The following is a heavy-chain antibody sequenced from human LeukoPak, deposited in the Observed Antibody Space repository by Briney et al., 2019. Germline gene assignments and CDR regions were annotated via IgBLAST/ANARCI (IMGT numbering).Heavy chain of an antibody. CDR2: ISNSGVST. CDR1: GFTFSSYA. D-gene: IGHD3-3*01. Sequence: PGGSLRLSCAASGFTFSSYAMSWVRQAPGQGLEWVSGISNSGVSTYHADSVKGRFTISRDNSKNMLYLQMNSLSAEDTAVYCCAKAQRLSRDFIDYWGQGTLVTVSS. V-gene: IGHV3-23*01. J-gene: IGHJ4*02. CDR3: AKAQRLSRDFIDY.